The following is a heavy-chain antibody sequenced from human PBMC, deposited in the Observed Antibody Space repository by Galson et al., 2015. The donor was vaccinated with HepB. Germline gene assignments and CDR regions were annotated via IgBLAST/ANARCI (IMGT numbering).Heavy chain of an antibody. Sequence: SETLSLTCTVSGGSISSSYYYWGWIRQPPGRGLEWIGSVYYSGSTDYNPSLKSRVTLSVDKSKNQFSLRMSSVTAADTAVYYCAKQWGGYCSGGNCYPITYWGQGTLVTVTS. D-gene: IGHD2-15*01. V-gene: IGHV4-39*01. CDR1: GGSISSSYYY. CDR3: AKQWGGYCSGGNCYPITY. CDR2: VYYSGST. J-gene: IGHJ4*02.